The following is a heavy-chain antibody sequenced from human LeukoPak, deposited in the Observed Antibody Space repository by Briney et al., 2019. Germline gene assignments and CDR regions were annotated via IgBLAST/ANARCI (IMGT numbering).Heavy chain of an antibody. CDR3: TKASAARCIGVFCYPFDH. Sequence: GGSLRLSCAASGFTFTNYAMTWVRQAPGKGLEWVAATVGIGPDTYHADSVKGRFTISRDNSKNILYMQMNSLRVEDTAVYYCTKASAARCIGVFCYPFDHWGQGTLVTVSS. CDR1: GFTFTNYA. CDR2: TVGIGPDT. J-gene: IGHJ4*02. D-gene: IGHD2-15*01. V-gene: IGHV3-23*01.